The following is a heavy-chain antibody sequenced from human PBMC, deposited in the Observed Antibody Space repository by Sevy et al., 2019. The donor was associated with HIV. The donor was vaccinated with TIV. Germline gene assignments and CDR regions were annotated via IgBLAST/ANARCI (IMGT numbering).Heavy chain of an antibody. J-gene: IGHJ4*02. CDR1: GGSITSLY. Sequence: SETLSLTCTVSGGSITSLYWNWIRQAPGKGLEWISYIYYSGKINYNPSLKRRVTLSLDTSKNQIALGLSSVTAADTAMYYCADENAWGRGYSWGQGTLVTVSS. V-gene: IGHV4-59*08. CDR3: ADENAWGRGYS. CDR2: IYYSGKI. D-gene: IGHD1-26*01.